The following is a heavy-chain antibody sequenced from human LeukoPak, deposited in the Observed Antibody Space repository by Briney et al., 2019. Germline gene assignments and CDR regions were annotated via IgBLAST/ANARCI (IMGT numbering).Heavy chain of an antibody. CDR1: GYTFTSYG. CDR3: ARGVTMIRGSNWFDP. V-gene: IGHV1-18*01. Sequence: ASVKVSCKASGYTFTSYGISWVRQAPGQGLEWMGWISAYNGNTNYAQKLQGRVTMTTDTSTSTAYMELTRLRSDDTAVYYCARGVTMIRGSNWFDPWGQGTLVTVSS. J-gene: IGHJ5*02. D-gene: IGHD3-10*01. CDR2: ISAYNGNT.